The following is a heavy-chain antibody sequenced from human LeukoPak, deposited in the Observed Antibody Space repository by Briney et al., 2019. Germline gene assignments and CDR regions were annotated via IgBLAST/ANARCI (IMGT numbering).Heavy chain of an antibody. CDR3: ARVGSGYYGGYFDY. V-gene: IGHV4-59*01. J-gene: IGHJ4*02. CDR1: GGSISSYY. CDR2: IYYSGST. Sequence: SETLSLTCTVSGGSISSYYWSWIRQPPGKGLEWIGYIYYSGSTNYNPSLKSRVTISADTSKNQFSLKLSSVTAADTAVYYCARVGSGYYGGYFDYWGQGTLVTVSS. D-gene: IGHD3-3*01.